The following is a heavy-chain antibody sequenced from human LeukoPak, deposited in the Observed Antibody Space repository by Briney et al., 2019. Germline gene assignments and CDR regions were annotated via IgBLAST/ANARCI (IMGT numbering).Heavy chain of an antibody. CDR3: ARRGTVTTERFDY. Sequence: SETLSLTCTVSGGSISSSSYYWGWIRQPPGKGLEWIGSIYYSGSAYYNPSLKSRVTISVDTSKNQFSLKLSSVTAADTAVYYCARRGTVTTERFDYWGQGTLVTVSS. V-gene: IGHV4-39*01. J-gene: IGHJ4*02. CDR2: IYYSGSA. CDR1: GGSISSSSYY. D-gene: IGHD4-11*01.